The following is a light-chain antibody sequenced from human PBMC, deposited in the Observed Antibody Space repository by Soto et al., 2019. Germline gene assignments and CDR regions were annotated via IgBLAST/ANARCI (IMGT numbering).Light chain of an antibody. Sequence: QTVVTQPPSASGTPGQRVTISCSGSSSDIGSNYVYWYQQLPGTAPKLLIYSNNQRPSGVPDRFSGSKSGTSASLAISGLRSEDEADYYCAAWDDSLSGPVFGGGTMLTVL. CDR1: SSDIGSNY. J-gene: IGLJ3*02. CDR3: AAWDDSLSGPV. V-gene: IGLV1-47*02. CDR2: SNN.